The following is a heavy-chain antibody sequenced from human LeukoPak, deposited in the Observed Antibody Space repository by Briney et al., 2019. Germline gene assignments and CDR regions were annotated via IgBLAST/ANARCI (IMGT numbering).Heavy chain of an antibody. CDR3: ARDGRAGSLFAY. J-gene: IGHJ4*02. V-gene: IGHV4-59*01. CDR1: GGSISSYY. Sequence: SETLSLTCTVPGGSISSYYWSWIRQPPGKGLEWSGYIYYSGSTNYNPSLKSRVTISVDTSKNQFSLKLSSVTAADTAVYYCARDGRAGSLFAYWGQGTLVTVSS. D-gene: IGHD6-19*01. CDR2: IYYSGST.